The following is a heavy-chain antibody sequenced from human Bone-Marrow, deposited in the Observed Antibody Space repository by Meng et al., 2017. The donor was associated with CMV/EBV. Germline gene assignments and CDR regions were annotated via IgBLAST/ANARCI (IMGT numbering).Heavy chain of an antibody. J-gene: IGHJ6*02. Sequence: ESLKISCAASGFTSDDYTMHWVRQAPGKGLEWVSLISWDGGSTYYADSVKGRFTISRDNSKNSLYLQMNSLRTEDTALYYCAKDIRELGYCSGGSCYSKCYYYGMDVWGQGTTVTVSS. D-gene: IGHD2-15*01. CDR3: AKDIRELGYCSGGSCYSKCYYYGMDV. CDR1: GFTSDDYT. CDR2: ISWDGGST. V-gene: IGHV3-43*01.